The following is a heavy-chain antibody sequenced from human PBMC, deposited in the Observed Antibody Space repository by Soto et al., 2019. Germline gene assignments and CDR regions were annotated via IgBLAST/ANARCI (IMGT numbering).Heavy chain of an antibody. J-gene: IGHJ4*02. CDR3: ARGRSEQQLAPSDY. D-gene: IGHD6-13*01. CDR2: INHSGST. Sequence: QVQLQQWGAGLLKPSETLSLTCAVYGGSFSGYYWSWIRQPPGKGLEWIGEINHSGSTNYNPSLKSRVTISVDTSKNQFSLKLSSVTAADTAVYYCARGRSEQQLAPSDYWGQGTLVTVSS. CDR1: GGSFSGYY. V-gene: IGHV4-34*01.